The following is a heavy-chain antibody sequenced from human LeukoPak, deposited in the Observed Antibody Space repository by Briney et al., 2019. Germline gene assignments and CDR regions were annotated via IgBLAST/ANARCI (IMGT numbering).Heavy chain of an antibody. J-gene: IGHJ4*02. CDR3: ARHARWPTIPQLDY. CDR2: IYYSGST. D-gene: IGHD2-15*01. V-gene: IGHV4-39*01. Sequence: SETLSLTCTVSGGSISSSSYYWGWIRQPPGKGLEWIGSIYYSGSTCYNPSLKSRVTISVDTSKNQFSLKLSSVTAADTAVYYCARHARWPTIPQLDYWGQGTLVTVSS. CDR1: GGSISSSSYY.